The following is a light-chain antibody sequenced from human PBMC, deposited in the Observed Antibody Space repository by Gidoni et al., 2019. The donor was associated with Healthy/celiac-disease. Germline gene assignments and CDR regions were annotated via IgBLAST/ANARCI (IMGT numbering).Light chain of an antibody. J-gene: IGLJ2*01. V-gene: IGLV3-21*04. Sequence: SYVLTQPPSVSVAPGKTARLTCGGNNIGSKSVHWYQQKPGQAPVLVIYYDSDRPSGIPEGFSGSNSGNTATLTISRVEAGDEADYYCQVWDSSSDHVVFGGGTKLTVL. CDR1: NIGSKS. CDR2: YDS. CDR3: QVWDSSSDHVV.